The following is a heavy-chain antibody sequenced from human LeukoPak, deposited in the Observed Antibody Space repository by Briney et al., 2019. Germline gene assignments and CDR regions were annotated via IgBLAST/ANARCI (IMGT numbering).Heavy chain of an antibody. CDR1: GGSISSYY. V-gene: IGHV4-59*01. J-gene: IGHJ4*02. Sequence: SETLSLTCTVSGGSISSYYWSWIRQPPGQGLEWIGYIYYSGSTNYNPSLKSRVTISVDTSKNQFSLKLSSVTAADTAVYYCAGESGNFRLFDYWGQGTLVTVSS. D-gene: IGHD4-23*01. CDR3: AGESGNFRLFDY. CDR2: IYYSGST.